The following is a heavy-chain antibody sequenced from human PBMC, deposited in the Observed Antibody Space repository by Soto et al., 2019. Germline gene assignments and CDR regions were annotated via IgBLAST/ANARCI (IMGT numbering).Heavy chain of an antibody. CDR2: ISYDGSNK. CDR1: GFTFSSYA. CDR3: ARDKGFQNYYYYYGMDV. Sequence: QVQLVESGGGVVQPGRSLRLSCAASGFTFSSYAMHWVRQAPGKGLEWVAVISYDGSNKYYADSVKGRFTISRDNSKNTLYLQMNSLRAEDTAVYYCARDKGFQNYYYYYGMDVWGQGTTATVSS. J-gene: IGHJ6*02. V-gene: IGHV3-30-3*01.